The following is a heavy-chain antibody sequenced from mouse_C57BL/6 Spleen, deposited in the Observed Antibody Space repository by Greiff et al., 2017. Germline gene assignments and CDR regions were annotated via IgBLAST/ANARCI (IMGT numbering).Heavy chain of an antibody. D-gene: IGHD1-1*01. Sequence: QVQLKQPGAELVKPGASVKLSCKASGYTFTSYWMHWVKQRPGQGLEWIGMIHPNSGSTNYNEKFKGKATFTADTSSNTAYMQLSSLTTEDSAIYYCARSRYYGSSYYFDYWGQGTTLTVSS. V-gene: IGHV1-64*01. CDR3: ARSRYYGSSYYFDY. CDR2: IHPNSGST. J-gene: IGHJ2*01. CDR1: GYTFTSYW.